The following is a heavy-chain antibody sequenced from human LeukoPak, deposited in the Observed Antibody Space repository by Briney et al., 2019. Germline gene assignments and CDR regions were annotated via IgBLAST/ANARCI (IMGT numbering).Heavy chain of an antibody. J-gene: IGHJ1*01. V-gene: IGHV4-39*07. CDR1: GGSISSSSYY. D-gene: IGHD2-15*01. Sequence: SETLSLTCTVSGGSISSSSYYWGWIRQPPGKGLEWIGSIYYSGSTYYDPSLKSRVTISVDTSKNQFSLKLSSVTAADTAVYYCAREATLAAQYFQHWGQGTLVTVSS. CDR3: AREATLAAQYFQH. CDR2: IYYSGST.